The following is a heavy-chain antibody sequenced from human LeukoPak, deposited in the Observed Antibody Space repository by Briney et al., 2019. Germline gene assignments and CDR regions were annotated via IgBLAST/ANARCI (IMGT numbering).Heavy chain of an antibody. J-gene: IGHJ4*02. V-gene: IGHV4-4*02. CDR2: ISLRGLT. D-gene: IGHD3-10*01. CDR3: AREGAEVRGVLVKYYFDY. Sequence: SGTLSLTCGVSGGSISGTNWWSWVRQPPGQGLEWIGEISLRGLTNYNPSLRSRLTMSLDESKNQVPLNLTSVTAADTAVYYCAREGAEVRGVLVKYYFDYWGQGALVTVSS. CDR1: GGSISGTNW.